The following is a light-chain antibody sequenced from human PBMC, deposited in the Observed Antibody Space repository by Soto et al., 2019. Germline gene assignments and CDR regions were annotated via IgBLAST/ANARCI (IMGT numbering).Light chain of an antibody. V-gene: IGKV3-15*01. CDR1: QSVRSN. J-gene: IGKJ5*01. CDR2: GAS. Sequence: EIAMTQSLATLSVTPGERVTLSCRASQSVRSNLAWYQQKPGQAPRLLIYGASTRATGLPARFSGSGSGTDFTLTISRLEPADFAVYYCQQYGTSPITFGQGTRLEI. CDR3: QQYGTSPIT.